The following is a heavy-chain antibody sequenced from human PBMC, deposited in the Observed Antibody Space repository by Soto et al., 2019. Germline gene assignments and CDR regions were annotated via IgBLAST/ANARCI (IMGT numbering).Heavy chain of an antibody. J-gene: IGHJ5*02. CDR2: INHSGST. Sequence: SETLSLTCAVYGGSFSGYYWSWIRQPPGKGLEWIGEINHSGSTNYNPSLKSRVTISVDTSKNQFSLKLSSVTAADTAVYYCARGPDFWSGYLANWFDPWGQGTLVTVSS. V-gene: IGHV4-34*01. D-gene: IGHD3-3*01. CDR3: ARGPDFWSGYLANWFDP. CDR1: GGSFSGYY.